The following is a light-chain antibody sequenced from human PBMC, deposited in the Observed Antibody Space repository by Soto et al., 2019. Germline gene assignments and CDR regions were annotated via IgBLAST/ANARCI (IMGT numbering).Light chain of an antibody. CDR1: QSISSY. J-gene: IGKJ4*01. V-gene: IGKV1-39*01. Sequence: DIQMTQSPSSLSASIGDRVTIACRASQSISSYLNWYQQRPGKAPKLLIYDASSLQGGVPSRFSGSGSGTDFTLTISSLQPEDFGTYYCQQSYNTPVTFGGGTKVEIK. CDR2: DAS. CDR3: QQSYNTPVT.